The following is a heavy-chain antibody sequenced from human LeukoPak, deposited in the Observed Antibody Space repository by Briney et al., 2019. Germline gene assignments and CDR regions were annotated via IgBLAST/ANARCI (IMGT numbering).Heavy chain of an antibody. Sequence: PGGSLRLSCAASGSTFSSYGMHWVRQAPGKGLEWVAVISYDVGKKYYADSVKGRFTISRDNSKNTLYLQMNSLRAEDTAVYYCAKDDYYDTSGYRDWGQGTLVTVSS. D-gene: IGHD3-22*01. J-gene: IGHJ4*02. CDR2: ISYDVGKK. CDR3: AKDDYYDTSGYRD. CDR1: GSTFSSYG. V-gene: IGHV3-30*18.